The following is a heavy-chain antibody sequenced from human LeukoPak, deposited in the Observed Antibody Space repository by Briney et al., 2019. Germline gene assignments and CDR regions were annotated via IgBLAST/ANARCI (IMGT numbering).Heavy chain of an antibody. CDR2: IIPIFGTA. CDR1: GGTFSSYA. J-gene: IGHJ6*02. D-gene: IGHD4-23*01. V-gene: IGHV1-69*13. CDR3: ARAFQGSTVVDRMFYYGMDV. Sequence: SVKVSCKASGGTFSSYAISWVRQAPGQGPEWMGGIIPIFGTANYAQKFQGRVTITADESTSTAYMELSSLRSEDTAVYYCARAFQGSTVVDRMFYYGMDVWGQGTTVTVSS.